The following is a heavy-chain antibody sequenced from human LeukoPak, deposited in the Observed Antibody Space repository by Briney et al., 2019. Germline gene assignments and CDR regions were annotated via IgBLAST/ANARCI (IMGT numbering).Heavy chain of an antibody. Sequence: SETLSLTCTVPGGSISSSTCYWDWIRQPPGKGLEWIGSIYSSGTTYYNPSLESRVTISVDTSKNQFSPKLSSVIAADTAVYYCGSLKGYVVYWGQGTLVTVSS. J-gene: IGHJ4*02. V-gene: IGHV4-39*01. CDR1: GGSISSSTCY. CDR3: GSLKGYVVY. CDR2: IYSSGTT.